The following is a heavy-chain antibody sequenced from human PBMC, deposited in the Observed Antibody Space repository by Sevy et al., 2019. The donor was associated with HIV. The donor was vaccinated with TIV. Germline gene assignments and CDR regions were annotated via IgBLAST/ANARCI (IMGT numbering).Heavy chain of an antibody. CDR1: GFTLSNYE. Sequence: GESLKISCAASGFTLSNYEMNWVRQAPGKGLEWVASITRSGTTMNYAGSVKGRFTISRDTPNSVYLQMNSLRGDDTGVYFCARGPGYYDSGSWLDPWGQGTLVTVSS. CDR2: ITRSGTTM. J-gene: IGHJ5*02. CDR3: ARGPGYYDSGSWLDP. V-gene: IGHV3-48*03. D-gene: IGHD3-16*01.